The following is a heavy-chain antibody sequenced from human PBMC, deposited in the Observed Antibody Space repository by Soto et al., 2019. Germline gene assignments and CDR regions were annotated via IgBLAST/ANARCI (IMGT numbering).Heavy chain of an antibody. J-gene: IGHJ3*02. CDR3: TRDAQYSSGWYEGAFDI. Sequence: GTLRLSCTASGFRFGDYAMSWFRQAPGKGLEWVGFIRRKAYGGTTEYAASVKGRLTISRDDSKSIDYLQMNSLKTEDTAVYYSTRDAQYSSGWYEGAFDIWGQGTMVTV. D-gene: IGHD6-19*01. CDR1: GFRFGDYA. CDR2: IRRKAYGGTT. V-gene: IGHV3-49*03.